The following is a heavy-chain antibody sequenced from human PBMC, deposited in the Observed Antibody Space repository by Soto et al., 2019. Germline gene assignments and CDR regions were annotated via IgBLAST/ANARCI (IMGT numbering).Heavy chain of an antibody. CDR1: GASIRSTDYY. CDR3: VRTAREGAVAPHWFDR. Sequence: SETLSLTCTVSGASIRSTDYYFICMRQSPGKGLEWIGYVYYTGSTYYNPSLMSRFTISVDTSKNQFSLKLTSVTAAETAVYYCVRTAREGAVAPHWFDRWGQGTQVTVSS. CDR2: VYYTGST. J-gene: IGHJ5*02. D-gene: IGHD2-21*02. V-gene: IGHV4-30-4*01.